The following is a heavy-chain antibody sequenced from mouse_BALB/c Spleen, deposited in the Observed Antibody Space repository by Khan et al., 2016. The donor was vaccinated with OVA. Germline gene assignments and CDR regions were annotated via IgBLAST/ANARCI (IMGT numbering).Heavy chain of an antibody. J-gene: IGHJ3*01. V-gene: IGHV1S137*01. CDR3: ARSHSGFAY. Sequence: QVQLQQPGAELVRPGVSVKISCKGSGYTFTDYAMHWVKQSHAKSLEWIGVISTYYGDANYNQKFKGKATMTVDKSSSTAYMELARLTSEDSAIYYWARSHSGFAYWGQGTLVNVS. CDR1: GYTFTDYA. CDR2: ISTYYGDA.